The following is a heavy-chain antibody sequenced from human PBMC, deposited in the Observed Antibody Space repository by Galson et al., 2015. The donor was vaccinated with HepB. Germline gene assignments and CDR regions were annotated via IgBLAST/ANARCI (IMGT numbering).Heavy chain of an antibody. CDR2: ISYDGSNK. Sequence: SLRLSCAASGFTFSSYAMHWVRQAPGKGLEWVAVISYDGSNKYYADSVKGRFTISRDNSKNTLYLQMNSLKTEDTAVYYCTRHVVAAPRGMDVWGQGTTVTVSS. CDR1: GFTFSSYA. CDR3: TRHVVAAPRGMDV. J-gene: IGHJ6*02. V-gene: IGHV3-30*04. D-gene: IGHD2-15*01.